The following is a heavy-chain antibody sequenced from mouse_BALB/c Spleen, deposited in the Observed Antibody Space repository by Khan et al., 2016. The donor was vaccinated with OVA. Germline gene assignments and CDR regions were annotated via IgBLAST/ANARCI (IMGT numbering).Heavy chain of an antibody. CDR1: GFSLTNYG. CDR3: ARQPYDHYYVMDY. D-gene: IGHD1-1*01. V-gene: IGHV2-6-1*01. CDR2: IWSDGST. Sequence: QVQLQESGPGLVAPSQSLSITCTISGFSLTNYGVHWVRQPPGKGLEWLVVIWSDGSTTYNSALKSRLSISKDNSKSQVFLKMNSLQTDDTAMYYCARQPYDHYYVMDYGGQGTSVTVSS. J-gene: IGHJ4*01.